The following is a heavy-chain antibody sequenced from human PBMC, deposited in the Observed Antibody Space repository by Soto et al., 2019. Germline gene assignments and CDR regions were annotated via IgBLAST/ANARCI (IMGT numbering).Heavy chain of an antibody. D-gene: IGHD5-12*01. Sequence: PSETLSLTCAVSSGSISSSKWWSWVRQPPGKGLEWIGEIYHSGSTNYNPSLKSRVTISVDKSKNQFSLKLSSVTAADTAVYYCVKNSGYGVVDYWGQGTLVTVSS. J-gene: IGHJ4*02. CDR2: IYHSGST. V-gene: IGHV4-4*02. CDR3: VKNSGYGVVDY. CDR1: SGSISSSKW.